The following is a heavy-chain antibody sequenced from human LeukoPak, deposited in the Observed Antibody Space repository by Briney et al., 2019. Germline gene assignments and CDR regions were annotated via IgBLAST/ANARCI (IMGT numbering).Heavy chain of an antibody. Sequence: ESGPTLVNPTQTLTLTCTFSGFSLSTSGVDVGWIRQPPGKALEWLALIYWNDDKRYSPSLKSRLTITKDTSKNQVVLTMTNMDPVDTATYYCALSTTVGSPFDYWGQGTLVTVSS. J-gene: IGHJ4*02. D-gene: IGHD1-1*01. CDR1: GFSLSTSGVD. CDR3: ALSTTVGSPFDY. V-gene: IGHV2-5*01. CDR2: IYWNDDK.